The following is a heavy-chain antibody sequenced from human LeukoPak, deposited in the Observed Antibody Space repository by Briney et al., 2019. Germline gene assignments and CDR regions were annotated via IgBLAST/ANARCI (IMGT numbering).Heavy chain of an antibody. V-gene: IGHV4-39*07. CDR1: GGSISSSSYY. D-gene: IGHD6-19*01. J-gene: IGHJ4*02. Sequence: SETLSLTCTVSGGSISSSSYYWGWIRQPPGKGLEWIGSIYYSGSTYYNPSLKSRVTISVDTSKNQFSLKLSSVTAADTAVYYCAREVGSGWYLVDYWGQGTLVTVSS. CDR2: IYYSGST. CDR3: AREVGSGWYLVDY.